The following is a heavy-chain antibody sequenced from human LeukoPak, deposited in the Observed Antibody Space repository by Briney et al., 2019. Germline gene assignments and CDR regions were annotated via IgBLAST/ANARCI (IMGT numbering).Heavy chain of an antibody. CDR1: GGPISTYY. Sequence: SETLSLTCTVSGGPISTYYWTWIRQPPERGLEWIGYIYYGGITNYNPSLKSRVTMSVDTSRNQFSLRLNSVTVADTAVYYCARRLAVTGRYYFDYWGQGSLVTVSS. J-gene: IGHJ4*02. D-gene: IGHD4-11*01. CDR2: IYYGGIT. V-gene: IGHV4-59*01. CDR3: ARRLAVTGRYYFDY.